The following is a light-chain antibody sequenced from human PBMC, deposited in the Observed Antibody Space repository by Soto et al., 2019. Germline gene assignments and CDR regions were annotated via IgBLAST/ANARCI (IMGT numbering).Light chain of an antibody. CDR2: EDN. J-gene: IGLJ2*01. CDR3: QAFDSSNMA. Sequence: FILTQPHSVSESPGKTVAISCTRSSGSIGSTYVQWYQQRPGSVPTTVIYEDNQRPSGVPDRFSGSIDSSSNSAFLTISGLETEDEADYYCQAFDSSNMAFGGGTKVTVL. CDR1: SGSIGSTY. V-gene: IGLV6-57*04.